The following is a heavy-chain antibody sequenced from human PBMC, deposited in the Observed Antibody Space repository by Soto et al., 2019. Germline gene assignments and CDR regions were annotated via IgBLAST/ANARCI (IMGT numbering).Heavy chain of an antibody. Sequence: QVQLVQSGAEVKKPGSSVKVSCKASGGTFSSYTISWVRQAPGQGLEWMGRIIPILGIANYAQKFQGRVTITADKSTSTAYMELSSLRSEDTAVYYCAGARGDGYKPDALDICGQGTMVTVSS. V-gene: IGHV1-69*02. CDR3: AGARGDGYKPDALDI. CDR2: IIPILGIA. CDR1: GGTFSSYT. D-gene: IGHD5-12*01. J-gene: IGHJ3*02.